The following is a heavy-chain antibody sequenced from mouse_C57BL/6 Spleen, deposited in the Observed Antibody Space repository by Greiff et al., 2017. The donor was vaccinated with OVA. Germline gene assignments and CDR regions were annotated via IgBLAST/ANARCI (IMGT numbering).Heavy chain of an antibody. CDR1: GFTFSDAW. D-gene: IGHD4-1*01. CDR2: IRNKANNPAS. CDR3: TRRWDGGYFDY. Sequence: EVQVQESGGGLVQPGASMKLSCAASGFTFSDAWMDWVRQSPGQGLEWVAEIRNKANNPASYYAESVKGRLTISRDDSKSSVYLQMNSLRAEDTGIYYCTRRWDGGYFDYWGQGTTLTVSS. V-gene: IGHV6-6*01. J-gene: IGHJ2*01.